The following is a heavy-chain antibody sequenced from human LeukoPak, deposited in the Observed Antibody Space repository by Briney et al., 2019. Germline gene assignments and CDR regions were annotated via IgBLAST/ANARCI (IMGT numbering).Heavy chain of an antibody. CDR3: ARGDGGYFDY. CDR1: GGTFSSYA. V-gene: IGHV1-69*05. Sequence: ASVKVSCKASGGTFSSYAISWVRQAPGQGLEWMGRIIPIFGTANYAQKFQGRVTITTDESTSTAYMELSSLSSEDTAVYYCARGDGGYFDYWGQGTLVTVSS. D-gene: IGHD4-23*01. J-gene: IGHJ4*02. CDR2: IIPIFGTA.